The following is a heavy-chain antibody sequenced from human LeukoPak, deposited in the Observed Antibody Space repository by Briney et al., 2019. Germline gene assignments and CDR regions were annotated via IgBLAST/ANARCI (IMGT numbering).Heavy chain of an antibody. D-gene: IGHD3-9*01. J-gene: IGHJ4*02. CDR1: GDSIRTYY. Sequence: SETLSLTCSVSGDSIRTYYWSWIRQPPGEGLEWIGYIIDTGSTNYKPSLKTRLTMSVDVSKNQISLKLRSVTAAATAVYYCASAYYDILTGTLFDYWGQGTLVTVSP. V-gene: IGHV4-59*01. CDR2: IIDTGST. CDR3: ASAYYDILTGTLFDY.